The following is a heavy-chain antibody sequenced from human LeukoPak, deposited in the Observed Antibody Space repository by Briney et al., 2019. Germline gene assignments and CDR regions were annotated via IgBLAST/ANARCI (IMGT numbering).Heavy chain of an antibody. CDR3: AKDLSSSNGWYYGMDV. J-gene: IGHJ6*02. CDR2: ISYDGSNK. Sequence: GGSLRLSCAASGFTFSSYGMHWVRQAPGKGLEWVAVISYDGSNKYYADSVKGRFTISRDNSKNTLYLQMNSLRAEDTAVYYCAKDLSSSNGWYYGMDVWGQGTTVTVSS. V-gene: IGHV3-30*18. CDR1: GFTFSSYG. D-gene: IGHD6-13*01.